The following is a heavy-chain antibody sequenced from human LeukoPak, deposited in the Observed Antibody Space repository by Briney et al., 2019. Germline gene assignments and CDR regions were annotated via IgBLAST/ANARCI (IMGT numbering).Heavy chain of an antibody. CDR3: ARGGKIAVVGTRSPQYFHH. V-gene: IGHV3-7*04. J-gene: IGHJ1*01. D-gene: IGHD6-19*01. CDR1: GFTFSSYW. Sequence: PGGSLRLSCAASGFTFSSYWMSWVRQAPGKGLEWVANIKQDGSEKYYADSVKGRFTISRDNSKNTLYLQMNSLRPEDTAVYYCARGGKIAVVGTRSPQYFHHWGQGTLVTVSS. CDR2: IKQDGSEK.